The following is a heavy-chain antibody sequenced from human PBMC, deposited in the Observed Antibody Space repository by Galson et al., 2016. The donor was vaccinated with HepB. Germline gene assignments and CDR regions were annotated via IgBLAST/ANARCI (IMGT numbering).Heavy chain of an antibody. V-gene: IGHV4-59*12. J-gene: IGHJ4*02. D-gene: IGHD3-22*01. Sequence: ETLSLTCTVSGDSIFTNYWSWIRQSPGKGLEWIGCIDYTASANYSPSLKSRVTISLDASENQVSLRLSSVTAADTGIYYCARGPGFHFDSTGHYAGGFWSQGSLVTVSS. CDR2: IDYTASA. CDR1: GDSIFTNY. CDR3: ARGPGFHFDSTGHYAGGF.